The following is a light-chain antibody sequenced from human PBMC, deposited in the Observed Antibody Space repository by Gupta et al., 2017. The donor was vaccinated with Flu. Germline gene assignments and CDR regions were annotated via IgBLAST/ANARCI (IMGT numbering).Light chain of an antibody. J-gene: IGKJ2*01. V-gene: IGKV3-20*01. Sequence: DIVLTQSPGTLSLSPGQRATLSCRASQSVSSNYLAWYQQKPGQAPRLLIYGASSRATGIPDRFSGSGSGTDFTLTINRLEPEDFAVYYCQQDGTSPRTFGQGTKLEIK. CDR3: QQDGTSPRT. CDR2: GAS. CDR1: QSVSSNY.